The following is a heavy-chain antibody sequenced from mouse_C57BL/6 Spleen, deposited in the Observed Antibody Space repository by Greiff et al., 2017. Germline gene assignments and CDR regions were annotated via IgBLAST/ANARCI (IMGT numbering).Heavy chain of an antibody. J-gene: IGHJ3*01. CDR2: IDPENGDT. CDR3: TTRGLFAY. D-gene: IGHD3-3*01. V-gene: IGHV14-4*01. CDR1: GFNIKDDY. Sequence: EVQLQQSGAELVRPGASVKLSCTASGFNIKDDYMHWVKQRPDQGLEWIGWIDPENGDTEYASKFQGKATITADTSSNTAYLQLSSLTSEDTAVYDCTTRGLFAYWGQGTLVTVSA.